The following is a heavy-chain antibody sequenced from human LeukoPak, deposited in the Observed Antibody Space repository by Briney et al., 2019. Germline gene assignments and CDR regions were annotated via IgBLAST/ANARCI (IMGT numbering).Heavy chain of an antibody. V-gene: IGHV4-39*01. CDR1: GFTFSSYW. Sequence: PGGSLRLSCAASGFTFSSYWMSWVRQPPGKGLEWIGSIYHSGYTYYNPSVESRVTISVDTSKNQFSLKLSSVTAADTAVYYCAKHYMGSYDNRGLDYWGQGTLVTVSS. J-gene: IGHJ4*02. D-gene: IGHD3-10*01. CDR3: AKHYMGSYDNRGLDY. CDR2: IYHSGYT.